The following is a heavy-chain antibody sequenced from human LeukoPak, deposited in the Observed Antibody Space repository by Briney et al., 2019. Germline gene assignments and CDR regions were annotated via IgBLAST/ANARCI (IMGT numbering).Heavy chain of an antibody. V-gene: IGHV4-59*01. Sequence: SETLSLTCTVSGGSISSYYWSWIRQPPGKGLEWIAYLFYSGSTDYNPSLESRVTISVDTSKNQFSLKLRSVTAADTAVYYCATVAVIRGVTYFGYWGQGTLVTVSS. CDR2: LFYSGST. CDR3: ATVAVIRGVTYFGY. J-gene: IGHJ4*02. CDR1: GGSISSYY. D-gene: IGHD3-10*01.